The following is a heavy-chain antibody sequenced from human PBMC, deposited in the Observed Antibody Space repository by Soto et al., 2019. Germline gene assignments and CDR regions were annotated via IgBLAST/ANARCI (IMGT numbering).Heavy chain of an antibody. CDR1: GGSINSGDYY. CDR3: ARSYDSSGYASVDV. J-gene: IGHJ6*02. D-gene: IGHD3-22*01. V-gene: IGHV4-61*08. CDR2: ISYGGST. Sequence: SEPQSLSRTVSGGSINSGDYYWSWIRQPPGKGLEWIGYISYGGSTNYNPSLKSRVTISVDTSKNQFSLKLSSVTAADTAVYYCARSYDSSGYASVDVWGQGSTVTVS.